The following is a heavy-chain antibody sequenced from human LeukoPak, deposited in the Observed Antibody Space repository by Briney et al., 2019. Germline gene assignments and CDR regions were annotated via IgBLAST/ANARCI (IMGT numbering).Heavy chain of an antibody. V-gene: IGHV3-21*01. D-gene: IGHD2-15*01. Sequence: GSLRLSCAASGFTFSSYSMNWVRQAPGKGLEWVSSISSSSSYIYYADSVKGRFTISRDNAKNSLYLQMNSLRAEDTAVYYCARLGSGGTNDAFDIWGQGTMVTVSS. CDR2: ISSSSSYI. CDR1: GFTFSSYS. J-gene: IGHJ3*02. CDR3: ARLGSGGTNDAFDI.